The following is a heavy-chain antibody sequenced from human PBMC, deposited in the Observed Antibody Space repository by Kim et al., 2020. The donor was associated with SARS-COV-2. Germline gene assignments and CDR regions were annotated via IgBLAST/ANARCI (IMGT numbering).Heavy chain of an antibody. D-gene: IGHD3-10*01. CDR2: INHSGST. V-gene: IGHV4-34*01. Sequence: SETLSLTCAVYGGSFSVYYWSWIRQPPGKGLEWIGEINHSGSTNYNPSPKSRVTISVDTSKNQFSLKLSSVTAADTAVYYCARVRGVTVLLGYYYFGMDVWGQGDTVTVSS. CDR3: ARVRGVTVLLGYYYFGMDV. CDR1: GGSFSVYY. J-gene: IGHJ6*02.